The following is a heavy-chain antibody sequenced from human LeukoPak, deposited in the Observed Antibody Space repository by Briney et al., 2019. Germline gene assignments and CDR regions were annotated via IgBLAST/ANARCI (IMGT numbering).Heavy chain of an antibody. CDR3: ARDGGIVAVPAANWFDP. J-gene: IGHJ5*02. CDR2: IYYSGST. CDR1: GGSISSYY. Sequence: SETLSLTCTVSGGSISSYYWSWIRQPPGKGLEWIGYIYYSGSTYYNPSLKSRVTISVDTSKNQFSLKLSSVTAADTAVYYCARDGGIVAVPAANWFDPWGQGTLVTVSS. V-gene: IGHV4-59*12. D-gene: IGHD2-2*01.